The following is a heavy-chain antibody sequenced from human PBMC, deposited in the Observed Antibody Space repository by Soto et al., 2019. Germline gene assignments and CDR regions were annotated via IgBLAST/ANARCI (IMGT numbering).Heavy chain of an antibody. Sequence: GESLKISCKGSGYSFTSYWIGWVRQMPGKGLEWMGIMYPGDSDIRYSPSFQGQVTISADKSISTAYLQWNSLKASDTAMYYCARPQYDSSGYHWFDPWGQGTLVTVSS. CDR1: GYSFTSYW. V-gene: IGHV5-51*01. D-gene: IGHD3-22*01. CDR2: MYPGDSDI. J-gene: IGHJ5*02. CDR3: ARPQYDSSGYHWFDP.